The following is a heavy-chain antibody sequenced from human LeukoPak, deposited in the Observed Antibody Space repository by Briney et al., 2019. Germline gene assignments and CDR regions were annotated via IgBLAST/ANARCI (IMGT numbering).Heavy chain of an antibody. CDR1: GDSISPYY. Sequence: PSETLSLTCTVSGDSISPYYRSWIRQPPGGGLEWIGYVFYTGSTNYNPSLKSRVTISVDTSRNQFSLKLTSVTAADTAVYYCASTRSGYSTLGYWGQGTLVTVSS. D-gene: IGHD1-26*01. CDR2: VFYTGST. CDR3: ASTRSGYSTLGY. J-gene: IGHJ4*02. V-gene: IGHV4-59*01.